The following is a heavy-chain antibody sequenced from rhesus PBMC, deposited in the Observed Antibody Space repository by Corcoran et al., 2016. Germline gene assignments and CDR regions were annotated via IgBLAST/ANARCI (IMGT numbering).Heavy chain of an antibody. CDR3: ARRLTIFGHYYFDY. CDR1: GGSISDSYR. CDR2: IYGRSTST. Sequence: QVQLQESGPGVVKPSETLSLTCAVSGGSISDSYRWSWIRQPPGKGLEWIGYIYGRSTSTNYNPSLKSRVTISKDTSKNQFSLKVSSVTAADTAVYYCARRLTIFGHYYFDYWGQGVLVTVSS. D-gene: IGHD3-3*01. V-gene: IGHV4S10*01. J-gene: IGHJ4*01.